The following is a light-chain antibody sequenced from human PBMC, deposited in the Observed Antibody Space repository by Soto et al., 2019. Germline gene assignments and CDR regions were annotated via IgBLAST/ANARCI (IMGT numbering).Light chain of an antibody. CDR2: FRS. CDR3: PQADSFPLT. CDR1: QDIGNL. J-gene: IGKJ4*01. V-gene: IGKV1-12*01. Sequence: DIQMTQSPSSVSASVGDRVTLTCRASQDIGNLLAWYQQKPGKAPKLLIYFRSNLQTGVPSRFSGSGSRTDFTLTISSLQPEDLAAYYCPQADSFPLTFGRGTKVDIK.